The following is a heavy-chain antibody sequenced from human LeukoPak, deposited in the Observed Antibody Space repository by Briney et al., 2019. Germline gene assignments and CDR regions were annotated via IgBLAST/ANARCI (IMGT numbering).Heavy chain of an antibody. CDR3: ARGYAGSFYYYMDV. CDR1: GYTFTGYY. V-gene: IGHV1-8*02. Sequence: ASVKVSCKASGYTFTGYYMHWVRQAPGQGLEWMGWMNPNSGNTGYAQKFQGRVTMTRNTSISTAYMELSSLRSEDTAVYYCARGYAGSFYYYMDVWGKGTTVTISS. CDR2: MNPNSGNT. J-gene: IGHJ6*03.